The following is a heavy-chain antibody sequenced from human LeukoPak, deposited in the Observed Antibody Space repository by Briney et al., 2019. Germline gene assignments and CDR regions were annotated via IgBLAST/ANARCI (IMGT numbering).Heavy chain of an antibody. Sequence: PSETLSLTCTVSGGSISSGSYYWSWIRQPAGKGLEWIGRIYTSGSTNYNPSLKNRVTISVDTSKNQFSLKLSSVTAADTAVYYCARDHFGLVDWGQGTLVTVSS. V-gene: IGHV4-61*02. CDR3: ARDHFGLVD. CDR2: IYTSGST. J-gene: IGHJ4*02. CDR1: GGSISSGSYY. D-gene: IGHD3-3*01.